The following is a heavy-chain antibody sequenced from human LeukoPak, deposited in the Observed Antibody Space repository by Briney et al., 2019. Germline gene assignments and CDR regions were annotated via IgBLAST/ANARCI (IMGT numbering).Heavy chain of an antibody. CDR1: GFTFSSYA. V-gene: IGHV3-7*04. Sequence: GGSLRLSCAGSGFTFSSYAMSWVRQAPGKGLEWVANIQQDGSAKDYVDSVQGRFTISRDNAKNSLYLQMNSLRAEDTAAYHCARDGYGSGSHDYWGQGTLVTVSS. D-gene: IGHD3-10*01. CDR3: ARDGYGSGSHDY. CDR2: IQQDGSAK. J-gene: IGHJ4*02.